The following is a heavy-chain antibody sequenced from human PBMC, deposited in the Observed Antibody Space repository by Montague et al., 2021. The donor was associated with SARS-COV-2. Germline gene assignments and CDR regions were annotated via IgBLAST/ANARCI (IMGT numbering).Heavy chain of an antibody. CDR2: ISGSGGST. CDR1: GFTFSSYW. D-gene: IGHD5-18*01. CDR3: AKASWIQLWFRTPYFDY. Sequence: SLRLSCAASGFTFSSYWMHWVRQAPGKGLEWVSAISGSGGSTYYADSVKGRFTISRDNSKNTLYLQMNSLRADDTAVYYCAKASWIQLWFRTPYFDYRGQGTLVTVSS. V-gene: IGHV3-23*01. J-gene: IGHJ4*02.